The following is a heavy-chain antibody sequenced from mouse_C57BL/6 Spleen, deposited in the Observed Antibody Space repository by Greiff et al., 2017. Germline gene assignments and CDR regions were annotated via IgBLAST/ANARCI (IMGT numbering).Heavy chain of an antibody. J-gene: IGHJ1*03. CDR3: ARDPITTVVVHWYFDV. V-gene: IGHV1-64*01. CDR2: IHPNSGST. Sequence: QVQLQQPGAELVKPGASVKLSCKASGYTFTSYWMHWVKQRPGQGLEWIGMIHPNSGSTNYNEKFKSKATLTVDKSSSTAYMQLSSLTSEDSAVYYCARDPITTVVVHWYFDVWGTGTTVTVSS. D-gene: IGHD1-1*01. CDR1: GYTFTSYW.